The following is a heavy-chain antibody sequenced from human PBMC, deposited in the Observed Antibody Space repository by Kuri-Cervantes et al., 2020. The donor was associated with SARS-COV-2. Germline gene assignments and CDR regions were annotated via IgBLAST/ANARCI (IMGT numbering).Heavy chain of an antibody. D-gene: IGHD4-17*01. CDR3: AKDREVHDYGGSFDY. CDR2: IYSGGSST. V-gene: IGHV3-23*03. J-gene: IGHJ4*02. Sequence: LSLICAASVFTFSSYAMSGVRRAPGKGLERVIVIYSGGSSTYYADSVKGRFTITRDNSKNTLYLQMNSLRAEDTAVYYCAKDREVHDYGGSFDYWGQGTLVTVSS. CDR1: VFTFSSYA.